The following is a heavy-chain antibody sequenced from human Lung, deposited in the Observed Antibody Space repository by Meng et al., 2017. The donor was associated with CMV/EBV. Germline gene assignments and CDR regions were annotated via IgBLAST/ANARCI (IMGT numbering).Heavy chain of an antibody. CDR2: IRYDGSNK. Sequence: GESLKISCAASGFTFSSNGMNWVRQAPGKGLEWVAFIRYDGSNKYYADSVKGRFTISRDNSKNTLYLQMNSLRAEDTAVYYCAKVVSHCSSTSCSNFDSWGQGALVTVSS. V-gene: IGHV3-30*02. J-gene: IGHJ4*02. CDR1: GFTFSSNG. D-gene: IGHD2-2*01. CDR3: AKVVSHCSSTSCSNFDS.